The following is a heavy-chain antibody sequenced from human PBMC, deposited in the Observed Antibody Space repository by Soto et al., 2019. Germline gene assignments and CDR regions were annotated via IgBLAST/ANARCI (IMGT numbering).Heavy chain of an antibody. Sequence: PGGSLRLSCAASGFTFSDYYMSWIRQAPGEGLEWVSYISSSSSYTNYADSVKGRFTISRDNAKNSLYLQMNSLRAEDTAVYYCARDSYSNYNWFDPWGQGTLVTVSS. D-gene: IGHD4-4*01. J-gene: IGHJ5*02. CDR1: GFTFSDYY. CDR2: ISSSSSYT. V-gene: IGHV3-11*06. CDR3: ARDSYSNYNWFDP.